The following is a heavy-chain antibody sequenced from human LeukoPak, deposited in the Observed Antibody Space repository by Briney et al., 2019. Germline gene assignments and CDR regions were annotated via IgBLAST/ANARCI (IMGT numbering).Heavy chain of an antibody. D-gene: IGHD2-2*01. CDR1: GGSLSGYY. CDR3: AARYCSSTSCYFHFDY. V-gene: IGHV4-4*07. CDR2: IYTSGHT. Sequence: SETLSLTCTVSGGSLSGYYWSWIRQAAGKGLEWIGRIYTSGHTIYNPSLRSRVTMSVDTSKNQFSLKYTAVTAADTAVYYCAARYCSSTSCYFHFDYWGQGTLVTVSS. J-gene: IGHJ4*02.